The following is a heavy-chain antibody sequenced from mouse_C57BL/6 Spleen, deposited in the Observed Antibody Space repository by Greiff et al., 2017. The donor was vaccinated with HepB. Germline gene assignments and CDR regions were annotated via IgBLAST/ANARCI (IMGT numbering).Heavy chain of an antibody. D-gene: IGHD1-3*01. Sequence: EVMLVESGEGLVKPGGSLKLSCAASGFTFSSYAMSWVRQTPEKRLEWVAYISSGGDYIYYADTVKGRFTISRDNARNTLYLQMSSLKSEDTAMYYCTRVNSYYAMDYWGQGTSVTVSS. V-gene: IGHV5-9-1*02. CDR3: TRVNSYYAMDY. CDR1: GFTFSSYA. J-gene: IGHJ4*01. CDR2: ISSGGDYI.